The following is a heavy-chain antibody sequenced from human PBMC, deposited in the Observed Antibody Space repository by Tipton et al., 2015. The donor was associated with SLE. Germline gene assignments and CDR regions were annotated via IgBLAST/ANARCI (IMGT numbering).Heavy chain of an antibody. J-gene: IGHJ5*02. CDR2: INHSGNT. Sequence: TLSLTCSVSGEFISSNNYYWGWIRQSPGKDLEWIGSINHSGNTHYNPPLKSRVTISVDTSKNQFSLKLTSVTAADTAIYYCARDPTFMVPFYESNWFGPCGHGTLVTVSS. CDR1: GEFISSNNYY. V-gene: IGHV4-39*07. CDR3: ARDPTFMVPFYESNWFGP. D-gene: IGHD3-3*01.